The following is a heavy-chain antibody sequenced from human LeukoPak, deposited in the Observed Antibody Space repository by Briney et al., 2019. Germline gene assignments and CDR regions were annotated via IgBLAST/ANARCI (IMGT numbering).Heavy chain of an antibody. V-gene: IGHV3-23*01. CDR2: ISGSGGST. CDR1: GFTFSSYA. Sequence: GGSLRLSCAASGFTFSSYAMSWVRQAPGEGLEGGSAISGSGGSTYYADSVKGRFTISRDNSKNTLYLQMNSLRAEDTLVYYCAKDGYSSGWSENWGQGTLVTVSS. D-gene: IGHD6-13*01. J-gene: IGHJ4*02. CDR3: AKDGYSSGWSEN.